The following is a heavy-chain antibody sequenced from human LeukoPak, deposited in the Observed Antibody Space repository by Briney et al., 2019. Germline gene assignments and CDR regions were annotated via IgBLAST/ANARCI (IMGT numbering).Heavy chain of an antibody. V-gene: IGHV3-23*01. CDR3: AKSGGLSGSGRLAMDV. Sequence: PGGSLRLSCAASGFTFSSYAMSWVRQAPGKGLEWASAISGSGGTAYYAGSVKGRFTISRDNSKNTLYVQMNSLRVEDTAVYYCAKSGGLSGSGRLAMDVWGQGTTVTVSS. CDR2: ISGSGGTA. CDR1: GFTFSSYA. J-gene: IGHJ6*02. D-gene: IGHD3-10*01.